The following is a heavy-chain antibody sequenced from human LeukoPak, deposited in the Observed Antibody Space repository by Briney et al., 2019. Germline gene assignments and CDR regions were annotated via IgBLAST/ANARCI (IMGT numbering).Heavy chain of an antibody. Sequence: GGSLRLSCAASGFTSSNAWMSWVRQAPGKGLEWVGRIKSKTDGGTTDYAAPVKGRFTISRDDSKNTLYLQMNSLKTEDTAVYYCTTDYGDEDFDYWGQGTLVTVSS. D-gene: IGHD4-17*01. CDR1: GFTSSNAW. CDR2: IKSKTDGGTT. CDR3: TTDYGDEDFDY. J-gene: IGHJ4*02. V-gene: IGHV3-15*01.